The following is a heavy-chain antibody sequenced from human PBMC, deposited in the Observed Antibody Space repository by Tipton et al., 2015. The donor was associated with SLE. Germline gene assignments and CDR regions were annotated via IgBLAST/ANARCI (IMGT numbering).Heavy chain of an antibody. CDR3: ARGPIPILAPGDAFDI. V-gene: IGHV4-39*01. D-gene: IGHD3-3*01. CDR1: GGSISSSSYY. J-gene: IGHJ3*02. CDR2: IYYSGST. Sequence: TLSLTCTVSGGSISSSSYYWGWIRQPPGKGLEWIGSIYYSGSTYYNPSHKSRVTISGDTSKNQFSLKLSSVTAADTAVYYCARGPIPILAPGDAFDIWGQGTMITVSS.